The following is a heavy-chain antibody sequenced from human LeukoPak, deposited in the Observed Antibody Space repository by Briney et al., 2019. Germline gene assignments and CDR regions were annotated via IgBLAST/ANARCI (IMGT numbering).Heavy chain of an antibody. J-gene: IGHJ4*02. CDR3: AKSPLAYCGGDCSYY. Sequence: GGSLRLSCAASGFTFSSYAMSWVRQAPGKGLEWVSAISGSGGSTYYADSVKGRFTISRDNSKNTLYLQMNSLRAEDTAVYYCAKSPLAYCGGDCSYYWGQGTLATVSS. D-gene: IGHD2-21*02. V-gene: IGHV3-23*01. CDR2: ISGSGGST. CDR1: GFTFSSYA.